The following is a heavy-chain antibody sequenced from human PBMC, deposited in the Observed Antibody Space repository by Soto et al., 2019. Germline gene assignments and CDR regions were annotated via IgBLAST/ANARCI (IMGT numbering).Heavy chain of an antibody. D-gene: IGHD1-26*01. CDR2: ISGSGGST. V-gene: IGHV3-23*01. Sequence: PGGSLRLSCAASGFTFSSYAMSWVRQAPGKGLEWVSAISGSGGSTYYADSVKGRFTISRDNSKNTLYLQMNSLRAEDTAVYYRAKDRLSGSYKANYYYYGMDVWGQGTTVTVSS. CDR3: AKDRLSGSYKANYYYYGMDV. J-gene: IGHJ6*02. CDR1: GFTFSSYA.